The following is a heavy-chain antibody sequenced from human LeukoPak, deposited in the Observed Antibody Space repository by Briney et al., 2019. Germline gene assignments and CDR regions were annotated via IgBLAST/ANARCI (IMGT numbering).Heavy chain of an antibody. J-gene: IGHJ6*04. D-gene: IGHD2-2*01. V-gene: IGHV3-15*01. Sequence: PGRSLRLSCAASGFTFSNAWMSWVRQAPGKGLEWVGRIKSKTDGGTTDYAAPVKGRFTISRDDSKNTLYLQMNSLKTEDTAVYYCTTAPLHIVVVPAAILSSGYYYGMDVWGKGTTVTVSS. CDR1: GFTFSNAW. CDR2: IKSKTDGGTT. CDR3: TTAPLHIVVVPAAILSSGYYYGMDV.